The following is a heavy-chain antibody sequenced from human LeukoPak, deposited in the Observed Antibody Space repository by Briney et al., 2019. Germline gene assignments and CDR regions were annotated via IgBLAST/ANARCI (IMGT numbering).Heavy chain of an antibody. Sequence: GASVKVSCKASGYTFSSYGISWVRQAPGQGLEWMGWISAYNGNTNYAQKLQGRVTMTTDTSTSTAYMELRSLRSDDTAVYYCARDSRYIYYYGSGSYWGFDYWGQGTLVTVSS. CDR3: ARDSRYIYYYGSGSYWGFDY. J-gene: IGHJ4*02. V-gene: IGHV1-18*01. CDR2: ISAYNGNT. CDR1: GYTFSSYG. D-gene: IGHD3-10*01.